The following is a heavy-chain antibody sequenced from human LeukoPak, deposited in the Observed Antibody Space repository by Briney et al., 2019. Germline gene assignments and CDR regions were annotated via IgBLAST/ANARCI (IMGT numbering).Heavy chain of an antibody. CDR3: ARGRGPPNSNRDFYYYYYMDV. CDR1: GGTFSSYA. J-gene: IGHJ6*03. V-gene: IGHV1-69*06. CDR2: IIPIFGTA. Sequence: GASVKVSCKASGGTFSSYAISWVRQAPGQGLEWMGGIIPIFGTANYAQKFQGRVTITADKSTSTAYMELSSLRSEDMALYYCARGRGPPNSNRDFYYYYYMDVWGTGTTVTVSS. D-gene: IGHD6-13*01.